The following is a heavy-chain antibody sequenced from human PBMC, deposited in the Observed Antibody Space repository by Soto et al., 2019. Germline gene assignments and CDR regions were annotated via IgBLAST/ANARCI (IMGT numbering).Heavy chain of an antibody. J-gene: IGHJ3*02. V-gene: IGHV4-31*03. Sequence: QVQLQESGPGLVKPSQNLSLTCTVSGGSISSGGYYWSWIRQHPGKGLEWIGYIYYSGSTYYNPSLKSRVTISVDTSKNQFSLKLSSVTAADTAVYYCARVSVVAATTYAAFDIWGQGTMVTVSS. CDR2: IYYSGST. CDR3: ARVSVVAATTYAAFDI. CDR1: GGSISSGGYY. D-gene: IGHD2-15*01.